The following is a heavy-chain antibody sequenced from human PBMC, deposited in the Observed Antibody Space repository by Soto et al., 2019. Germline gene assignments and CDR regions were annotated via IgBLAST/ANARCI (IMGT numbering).Heavy chain of an antibody. CDR1: GYTFSDSA. J-gene: IGHJ4*02. CDR3: ARLWSEREPNFDY. D-gene: IGHD1-26*01. V-gene: IGHV3-73*02. CDR2: IRSKANSYAT. Sequence: EVQLVESGGGLVQPGGSLKLSCAASGYTFSDSAMHWVRQASGKGLEWVGRIRSKANSYATVYAASMKGRFTISRDDSKNTAYLQMNSLKTEYTAVYYCARLWSEREPNFDYWGQGTLVSVSS.